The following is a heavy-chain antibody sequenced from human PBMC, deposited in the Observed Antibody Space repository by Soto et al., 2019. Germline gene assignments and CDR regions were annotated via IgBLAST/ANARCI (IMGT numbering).Heavy chain of an antibody. Sequence: GWSLRLSCAASGFTFSSYAMSWVRQAPGKGLEWVSAISGSGGSTYYADSVKGRFTISRDNSKNTLYLQMNSLRAEDTAVYYCAISGTGYSSSSGPLKEYFQHWGQGTLVTVSS. CDR3: AISGTGYSSSSGPLKEYFQH. J-gene: IGHJ1*01. CDR2: ISGSGGST. D-gene: IGHD6-6*01. CDR1: GFTFSSYA. V-gene: IGHV3-23*01.